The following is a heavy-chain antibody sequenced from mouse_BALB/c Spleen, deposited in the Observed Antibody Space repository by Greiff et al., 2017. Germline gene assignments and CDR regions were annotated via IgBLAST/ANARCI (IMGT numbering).Heavy chain of an antibody. Sequence: EVQGVESGGGLVQPGGSLKLSCAASGFTFSSYTMSWVRQTPEKRLEWVAYISNGGGSTYYPDTVKGRFTISRDNAKNTLYLQMSSLKSEDTAMYYCARHDYYYGNYKYAMDDWGQGTSVTVSS. CDR2: ISNGGGST. CDR3: ARHDYYYGNYKYAMDD. V-gene: IGHV5-12-2*01. J-gene: IGHJ4*01. D-gene: IGHD2-1*01. CDR1: GFTFSSYT.